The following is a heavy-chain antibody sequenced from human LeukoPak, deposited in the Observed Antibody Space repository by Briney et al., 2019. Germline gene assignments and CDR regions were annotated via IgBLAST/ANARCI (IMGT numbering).Heavy chain of an antibody. CDR3: ARDSYGLGSNYFDP. D-gene: IGHD3-10*01. V-gene: IGHV4-30-2*01. Sequence: SQTLSLTCAVTGASVSSGGSSWAWIRQPPGKGLEWIGYIYHIVNTFYNPSLQSRVTISVDRAKNQVPLRLTSVTAADTAVYYCARDSYGLGSNYFDPWGQGTQVTVSS. CDR2: IYHIVNT. J-gene: IGHJ5*02. CDR1: GASVSSGGSS.